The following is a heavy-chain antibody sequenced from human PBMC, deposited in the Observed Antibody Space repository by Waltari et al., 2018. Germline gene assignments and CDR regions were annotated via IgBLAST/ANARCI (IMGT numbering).Heavy chain of an antibody. CDR1: GYNFTSYW. CDR2: IYPVDSDT. CDR3: ARPPNSVLPYYFDF. Sequence: EVQLVQSGAEVKMPGESLKISCKGSGYNFTSYWIVWVRQMPGKGLEWMGIIYPVDSDTRDSPSFQGQVTISADKSINTAYLRWSRLQAADTAIYYCARPPNSVLPYYFDFWGQGTLVTVSS. J-gene: IGHJ4*02. V-gene: IGHV5-51*03. D-gene: IGHD4-4*01.